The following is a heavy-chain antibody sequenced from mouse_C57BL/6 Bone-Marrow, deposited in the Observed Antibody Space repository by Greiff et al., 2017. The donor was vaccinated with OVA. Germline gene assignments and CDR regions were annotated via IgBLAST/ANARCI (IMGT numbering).Heavy chain of an antibody. J-gene: IGHJ4*01. V-gene: IGHV5-12*01. CDR1: GFTFSDYY. Sequence: EVMLVESGGGLVQPGGSLKLSCAASGFTFSDYYMYWVRQTPEKRLEWVAYISNGGGSTYYTDTVKGRFTISRDNAKNTLYLQMSRLKSEDTAMYYCARRFITTVVDAMDYWGQGTSVTVSS. CDR2: ISNGGGST. CDR3: ARRFITTVVDAMDY. D-gene: IGHD1-1*01.